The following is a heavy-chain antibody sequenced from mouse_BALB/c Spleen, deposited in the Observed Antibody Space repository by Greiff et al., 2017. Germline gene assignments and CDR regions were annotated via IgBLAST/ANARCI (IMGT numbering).Heavy chain of an antibody. CDR1: GFSLTSYD. V-gene: IGHV2-9-2*01. J-gene: IGHJ4*01. Sequence: VKVVESGPGLVAPSQSLSITCTVSGFSLTSYDISWIRQPPGKGLEWLGVIWTGGGTNYNSAFMSRLSISKDNSKSQVFLKMNSLQTDDTAIYYCVRDRGGNPYAMDYWGQGTSVTVSS. CDR3: VRDRGGNPYAMDY. D-gene: IGHD2-1*01. CDR2: IWTGGGT.